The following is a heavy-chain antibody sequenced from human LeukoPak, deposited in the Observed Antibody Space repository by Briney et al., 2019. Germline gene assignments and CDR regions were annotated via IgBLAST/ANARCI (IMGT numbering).Heavy chain of an antibody. J-gene: IGHJ3*01. CDR1: GFTFDDYG. CDR3: ARDQTDSSTGFGAFDL. V-gene: IGHV3-20*04. Sequence: GGSLRLSCAASGFTFDDYGMSWVRQAPGKGLEWVSGINWNGGSTGYADSVKGRFTISRDNAKNSLYLQMNSLRAEDTALYYCARDQTDSSTGFGAFDLWGQGTMVTVSS. D-gene: IGHD6-13*01. CDR2: INWNGGST.